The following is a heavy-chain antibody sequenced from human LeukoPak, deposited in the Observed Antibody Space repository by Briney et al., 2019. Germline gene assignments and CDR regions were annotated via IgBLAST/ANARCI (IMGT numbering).Heavy chain of an antibody. CDR3: ATTIPPYYDISTGYSDF. J-gene: IGHJ4*02. CDR2: ISGSGGST. D-gene: IGHD3-9*01. Sequence: PGGSLRLSCAASGFTFSSYAMSWVRQAPGKGLEWVSAISGSGGSTYYADSVKGRFTISRDNAKNTLYLQMNSLRAEDTAVYYCATTIPPYYDISTGYSDFWGQGTLVTVSS. CDR1: GFTFSSYA. V-gene: IGHV3-23*01.